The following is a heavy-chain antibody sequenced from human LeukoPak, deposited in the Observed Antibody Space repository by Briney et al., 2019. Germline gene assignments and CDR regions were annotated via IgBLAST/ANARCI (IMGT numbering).Heavy chain of an antibody. D-gene: IGHD2-21*01. J-gene: IGHJ6*03. Sequence: SETLSLTCAVYGESFSAYYWSWIRQPPGKGLEWIGEINHSGRTIYNPSLTSRVTISVDTSKNQFSLKLNSVTAADTAVYYCARIAKGKDYYYYYMDVWGSGTTVTVSS. CDR2: INHSGRT. V-gene: IGHV4-34*01. CDR1: GESFSAYY. CDR3: ARIAKGKDYYYYYMDV.